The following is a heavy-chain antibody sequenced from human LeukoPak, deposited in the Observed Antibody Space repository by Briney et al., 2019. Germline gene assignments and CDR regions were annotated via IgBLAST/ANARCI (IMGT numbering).Heavy chain of an antibody. D-gene: IGHD3-10*01. Sequence: SETLSLTCTVSGGSITIYYWSWIRQPAGKGLEWVGRIYTSGSTNYNPSLKSRVTISVDTSKNQFSLKLSSVTAADTAVYYCAKHYMGSSYNRAVDYWGQGTLVTVSS. V-gene: IGHV4-4*07. J-gene: IGHJ4*02. CDR2: IYTSGST. CDR3: AKHYMGSSYNRAVDY. CDR1: GGSITIYY.